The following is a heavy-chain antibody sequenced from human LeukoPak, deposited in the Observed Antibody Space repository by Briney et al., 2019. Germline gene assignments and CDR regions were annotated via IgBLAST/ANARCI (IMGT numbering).Heavy chain of an antibody. Sequence: PSQTLSLTCAVSGGSISSGGYSWSWIRQPPGKGLEWIGYIYHSGSTYYNPSLKSRVTISVDRSKNQFSLKLSSVTAADTAVYYCARMNYYGSGSYWISGPFDYWGQGTLVTVSS. CDR2: IYHSGST. J-gene: IGHJ4*02. CDR1: GGSISSGGYS. D-gene: IGHD3-10*01. CDR3: ARMNYYGSGSYWISGPFDY. V-gene: IGHV4-30-2*01.